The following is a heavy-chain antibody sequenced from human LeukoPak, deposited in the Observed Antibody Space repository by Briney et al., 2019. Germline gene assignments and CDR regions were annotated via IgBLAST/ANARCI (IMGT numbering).Heavy chain of an antibody. D-gene: IGHD3-22*01. CDR3: AKDIEYYYDSSGYYWGYYFDY. Sequence: GESLRLSCAASGFTFSSYAMSWVRQAPGKGLEWVSGISGGGGSTDYADSVKGRFTISRDNSKNTLYLQMNSLRAEDTAVYYCAKDIEYYYDSSGYYWGYYFDYWGQGTLVTVSS. V-gene: IGHV3-23*01. J-gene: IGHJ4*02. CDR1: GFTFSSYA. CDR2: ISGGGGST.